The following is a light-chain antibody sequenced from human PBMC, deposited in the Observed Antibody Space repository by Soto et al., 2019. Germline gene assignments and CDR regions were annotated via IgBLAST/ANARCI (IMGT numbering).Light chain of an antibody. CDR2: QVS. V-gene: IGKV2-24*01. Sequence: DIVMTQTPLSSPVTLGQPASISCRSSQRLVHSDGNTYLSWFKQRPGQPPRLLIYQVSNRFSGVPDRFSGSGAETDFTLRISRVEAEDVGVHYCIQATHFPWTFGQGTKV. CDR1: QRLVHSDGNTY. CDR3: IQATHFPWT. J-gene: IGKJ1*01.